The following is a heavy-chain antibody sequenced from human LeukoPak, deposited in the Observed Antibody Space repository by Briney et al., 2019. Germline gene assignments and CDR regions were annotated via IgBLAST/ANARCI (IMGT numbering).Heavy chain of an antibody. CDR3: AKELYGDLYYFDY. D-gene: IGHD4-17*01. Sequence: GSLRLSCVVSGFTFSSYDMSWVRQAPGKGLEWVSAISGSGGSTYYADSVKGRFTISRDNSKNTLYLQMNSLRAEDTAVYYCAKELYGDLYYFDYWGQGTLVTVSS. J-gene: IGHJ4*02. CDR1: GFTFSSYD. V-gene: IGHV3-23*01. CDR2: ISGSGGST.